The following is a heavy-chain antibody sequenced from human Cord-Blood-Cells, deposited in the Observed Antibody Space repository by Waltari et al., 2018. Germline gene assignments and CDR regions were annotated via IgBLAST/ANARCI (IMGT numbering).Heavy chain of an antibody. CDR1: GYTFTSYD. J-gene: IGHJ3*02. CDR2: MNPNSCNT. D-gene: IGHD2-21*01. V-gene: IGHV1-8*03. CDR3: ARGPPAYCGGDCYSDAFDI. Sequence: QVQLVQSGAEVKKPGASVKVSCKASGYTFTSYDINWVRQATGPGLEWMGWMNPNSCNTGYAKKFQGRVTITRNTSISTAYMELSSLRSEDTAVYYCARGPPAYCGGDCYSDAFDIWGQGTMVTVSS.